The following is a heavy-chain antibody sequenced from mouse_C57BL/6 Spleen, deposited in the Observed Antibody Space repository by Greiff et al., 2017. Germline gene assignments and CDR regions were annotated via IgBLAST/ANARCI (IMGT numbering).Heavy chain of an antibody. V-gene: IGHV2-6-1*01. D-gene: IGHD4-1*01. CDR3: ARHPNWDGAMDY. CDR1: GFSLTSYG. Sequence: VKLQESGPGLVAPSQSLSITCTVSGFSLTSYGVHWVRQPPGKGLEWLVVIWSDGSTTYNSALKSRLSISKDNSKSQVFLKMNSLQTDDTAMYYCARHPNWDGAMDYWGQGTSVTVSS. J-gene: IGHJ4*01. CDR2: IWSDGST.